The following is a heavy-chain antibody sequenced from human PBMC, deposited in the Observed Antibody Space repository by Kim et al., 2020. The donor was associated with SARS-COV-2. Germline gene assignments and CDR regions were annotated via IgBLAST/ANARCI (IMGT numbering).Heavy chain of an antibody. V-gene: IGHV4-31*03. D-gene: IGHD2-21*02. CDR2: IYYSGST. CDR3: ARGLFVVTAMGYWFDP. J-gene: IGHJ5*02. CDR1: GGSISSGGYY. Sequence: SETLSLTCTVSGGSISSGGYYWSWIRQHPGKGLEWIGYIYYSGSTYYNPSLKSRVTISVDTSKNQFSLKLSSVTAADTAVYYCARGLFVVTAMGYWFDPWGQGTLVTVSS.